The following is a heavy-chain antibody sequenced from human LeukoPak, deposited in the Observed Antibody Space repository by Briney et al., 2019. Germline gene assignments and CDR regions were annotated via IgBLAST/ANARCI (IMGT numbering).Heavy chain of an antibody. J-gene: IGHJ4*02. V-gene: IGHV1-69*05. CDR3: ARDRHLGGRVAAAAGTGDY. Sequence: GASVKVSCKASGGTFSSYAISWVRQAPGQGLEWMGGIIPIFSTANYAQKFQGRVTITTDESTSTAYMELRSLRSDDTAVYYCARDRHLGGRVAAAAGTGDYWGQGTLVTVSS. CDR2: IIPIFSTA. D-gene: IGHD6-13*01. CDR1: GGTFSSYA.